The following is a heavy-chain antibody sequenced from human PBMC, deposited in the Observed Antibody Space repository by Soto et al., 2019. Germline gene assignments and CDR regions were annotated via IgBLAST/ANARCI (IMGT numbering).Heavy chain of an antibody. D-gene: IGHD4-17*01. V-gene: IGHV4-59*01. Sequence: LSLTCTVSGGSIRSYYWSWIRQPPGKGLEWIGYVYDSGRTNYNYKPSLKSRVTISVDTSKNQFSLKLTSVTAADTALYYCARDTAFNYWGQGALVTVSS. CDR2: VYDSGRT. CDR1: GGSIRSYY. CDR3: ARDTAFNY. J-gene: IGHJ4*02.